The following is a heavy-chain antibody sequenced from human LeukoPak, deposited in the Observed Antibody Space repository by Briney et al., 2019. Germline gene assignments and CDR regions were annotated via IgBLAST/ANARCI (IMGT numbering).Heavy chain of an antibody. J-gene: IGHJ4*02. V-gene: IGHV4-39*01. CDR2: IYYTGNT. CDR1: GVSISSSNSY. D-gene: IGHD3/OR15-3a*01. CDR3: ARQTGSGLFILP. Sequence: SETLSLTCTVSGVSISSSNSYWGWLRQPPGKGLEWIGSIYYTGNTYYNASLKSRVTISIDTSKNQISLRLTSVTATDMAIYYCARQTGSGLFILPGGQGTLVTVSS.